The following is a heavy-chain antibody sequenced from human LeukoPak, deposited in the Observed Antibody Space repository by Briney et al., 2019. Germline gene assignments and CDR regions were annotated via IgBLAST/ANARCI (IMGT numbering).Heavy chain of an antibody. Sequence: SVKVSCKASGGTLSSYAISWVRQAPGQGLEWMGGIIPIFGTANYAQKFQGRVTMTRDTSTSTVYMELSSLRSEDTAVYYCARAGYCSSTSCYPRFDPWGQGTLVTVSS. V-gene: IGHV1-69*05. CDR1: GGTLSSYA. CDR3: ARAGYCSSTSCYPRFDP. J-gene: IGHJ5*02. D-gene: IGHD2-2*01. CDR2: IIPIFGTA.